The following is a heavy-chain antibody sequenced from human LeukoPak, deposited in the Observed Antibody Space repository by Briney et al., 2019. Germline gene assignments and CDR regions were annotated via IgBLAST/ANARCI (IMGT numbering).Heavy chain of an antibody. J-gene: IGHJ3*02. CDR1: GFTVSSNY. D-gene: IGHD1-1*01. Sequence: GGSLRLSCVVSGFTVSSNYMSWVRQAPGKGLEWVAFIRYDGSNKYYADSVKGRFTISRDNSKNTLYLQMNSLRAEDTAVYYCAKPQPNWRHDFDIWGQGTMVTVFS. CDR3: AKPQPNWRHDFDI. CDR2: IRYDGSNK. V-gene: IGHV3-30*02.